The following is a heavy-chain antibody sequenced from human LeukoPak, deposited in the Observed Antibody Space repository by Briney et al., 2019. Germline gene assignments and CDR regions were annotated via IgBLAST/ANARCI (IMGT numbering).Heavy chain of an antibody. CDR3: VRQPRICSSTSCYVGWFDP. V-gene: IGHV4-59*08. J-gene: IGHJ5*02. Sequence: PSETLSLTCTVSGGSISSYYWSWIRQPPGKGLEWIGYIYYSGSTNYNPSLKSRVTISVDTSKNQFSLKLSSVTAADTAVYYCVRQPRICSSTSCYVGWFDPWGQGTLVTVSS. CDR2: IYYSGST. D-gene: IGHD2-2*01. CDR1: GGSISSYY.